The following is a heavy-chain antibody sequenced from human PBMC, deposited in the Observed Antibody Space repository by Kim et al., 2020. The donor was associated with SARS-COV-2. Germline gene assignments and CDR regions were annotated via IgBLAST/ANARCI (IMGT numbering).Heavy chain of an antibody. D-gene: IGHD5-18*01. V-gene: IGHV3-21*01. J-gene: IGHJ4*02. CDR1: GFTFSSYT. CDR2: ISGRSDSI. Sequence: GGSLRLSCAASGFTFSSYTMNWVRQAPGKGLEYVSSISGRSDSIHYTDSLKGRFTISRDNAKNSLYLQMNSLRPEDTAVYYCARKNGAYSNYSDSWGQGTLVTVSS. CDR3: ARKNGAYSNYSDS.